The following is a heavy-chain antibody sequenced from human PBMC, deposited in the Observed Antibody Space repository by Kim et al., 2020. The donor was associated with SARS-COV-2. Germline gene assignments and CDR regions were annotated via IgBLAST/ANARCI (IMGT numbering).Heavy chain of an antibody. CDR3: ARGPLLAARLTEYYFDY. CDR1: GYTFTSYY. J-gene: IGHJ4*02. Sequence: ASVKVSCKASGYTFTSYYMHWVRQAPGQGLEWMGIINPSGGSTSYAQKFQGRVTMTRDTSTSTVYMELSSLRSEDTAVYYCARGPLLAARLTEYYFDYWGQGTLVTVSS. D-gene: IGHD6-6*01. V-gene: IGHV1-46*01. CDR2: INPSGGST.